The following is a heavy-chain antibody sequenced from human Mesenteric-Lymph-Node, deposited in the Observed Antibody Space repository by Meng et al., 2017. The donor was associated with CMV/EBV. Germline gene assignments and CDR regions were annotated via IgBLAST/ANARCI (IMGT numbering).Heavy chain of an antibody. Sequence: GESLKISCAASGFTFSSYSMNWVRQAPGKGLEWVSSISSSSSYIYYADSVKGRFTISRDNAKNSLYLQMNSLRAEDTAVYYCGSEGWELLSGMDVWGQGTTVTVSS. CDR3: GSEGWELLSGMDV. CDR1: GFTFSSYS. J-gene: IGHJ6*02. V-gene: IGHV3-21*01. D-gene: IGHD1-26*01. CDR2: ISSSSSYI.